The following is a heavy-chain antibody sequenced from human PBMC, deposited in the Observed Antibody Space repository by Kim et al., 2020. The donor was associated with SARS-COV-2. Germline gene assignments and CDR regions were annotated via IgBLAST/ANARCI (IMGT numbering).Heavy chain of an antibody. Sequence: GGSLRLSCAASGFTFSSYGMHWVRQAPGKGLEWVAVIWYDGSNKYYADSVKGRFTISRDNSKNTLYLQMNSLRAEDTAVYYCARDRIAHDYYYYYGMDVWGQGTTVTVSS. CDR1: GFTFSSYG. CDR2: IWYDGSNK. D-gene: IGHD6-13*01. CDR3: ARDRIAHDYYYYYGMDV. J-gene: IGHJ6*02. V-gene: IGHV3-33*01.